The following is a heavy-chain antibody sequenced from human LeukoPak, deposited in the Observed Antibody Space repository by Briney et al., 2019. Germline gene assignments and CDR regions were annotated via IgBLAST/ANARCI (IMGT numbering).Heavy chain of an antibody. Sequence: SETLSLTCTVSGGSISSYYWSWIRQPPGKGLEWIGYIYYSGSTNYNPSLKSRVTTSVDTSKNQFSLKLSSVTAADTAVYYCARDRSTEWLLGYYYMDVWGKGTTVTVSS. J-gene: IGHJ6*03. CDR2: IYYSGST. V-gene: IGHV4-59*01. CDR3: ARDRSTEWLLGYYYMDV. CDR1: GGSISSYY. D-gene: IGHD6-19*01.